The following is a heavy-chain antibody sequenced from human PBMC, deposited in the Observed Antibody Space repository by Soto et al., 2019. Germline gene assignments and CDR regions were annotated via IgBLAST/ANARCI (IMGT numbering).Heavy chain of an antibody. CDR1: GGSISSGGYY. Sequence: QVQLQESGPGLVKPSQTLSLTCTVSGGSISSGGYYWSWIRQHPGKGLEWIGYIYYSGSTYYNPSRSSRVTISVDTAKNQFSLKLSSVTAADTAVYYCARLPCKTFEPLTGTKGGYLFDPWGQGTLVTVSS. CDR2: IYYSGST. V-gene: IGHV4-31*03. CDR3: ARLPCKTFEPLTGTKGGYLFDP. D-gene: IGHD1-7*01. J-gene: IGHJ5*02.